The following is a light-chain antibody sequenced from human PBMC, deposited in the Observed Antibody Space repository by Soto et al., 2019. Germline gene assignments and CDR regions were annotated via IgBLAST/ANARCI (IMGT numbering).Light chain of an antibody. Sequence: QSALTQPASVSGSPGQSITISCTGTSTDVGGRNFVYWYQQHPGKAPKVMIYAFSNRPSGVSNRFSGSKSGNTASLTISGLQAEDEADYYCSSSTSISTRLYVFGNGTQLTVL. J-gene: IGLJ1*01. CDR3: SSSTSISTRLYV. V-gene: IGLV2-14*01. CDR2: AFS. CDR1: STDVGGRNF.